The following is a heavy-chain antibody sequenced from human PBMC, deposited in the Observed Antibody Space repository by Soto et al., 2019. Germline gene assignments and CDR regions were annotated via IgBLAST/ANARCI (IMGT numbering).Heavy chain of an antibody. J-gene: IGHJ4*02. Sequence: GGSLRLSCATSGFTFSNAWMSWVRQAPGKGLEWVGRIKSRTDGGTTDYAAPVKGRFTISRDDSKNTLYLQMNGLKTEDTAVYYCTTFGLRWGFDYWGQGTLVTVSS. D-gene: IGHD4-17*01. CDR1: GFTFSNAW. CDR2: IKSRTDGGTT. CDR3: TTFGLRWGFDY. V-gene: IGHV3-15*01.